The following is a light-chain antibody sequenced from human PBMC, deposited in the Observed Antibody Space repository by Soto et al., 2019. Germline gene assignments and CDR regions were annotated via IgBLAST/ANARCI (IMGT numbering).Light chain of an antibody. J-gene: IGLJ1*01. Sequence: QPVLTQPPSASGSPGQSVTISCTGTSSDVGGYNFVSWYQLHPGKAPKLMIYEVSKGPSGVPDRFSGSKSGNTASLTVSGLQAEDEADYYCSSYAGSNNYVFGTGTKVTVL. V-gene: IGLV2-8*01. CDR2: EVS. CDR1: SSDVGGYNF. CDR3: SSYAGSNNYV.